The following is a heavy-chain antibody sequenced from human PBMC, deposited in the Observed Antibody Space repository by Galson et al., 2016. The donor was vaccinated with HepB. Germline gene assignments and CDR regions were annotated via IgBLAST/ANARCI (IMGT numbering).Heavy chain of an antibody. CDR3: VTGTIF. Sequence: SLRLSCAASGFIFSSYAMSWVRQAPGKGLEWVSAISGSGGNTYYADSVKGRFIISRDNSKNTVCLQMNSLRAEDTAVYYCVTGTIFGGQGTTVTVSS. V-gene: IGHV3-23*01. J-gene: IGHJ6*02. CDR2: ISGSGGNT. D-gene: IGHD1-7*01. CDR1: GFIFSSYA.